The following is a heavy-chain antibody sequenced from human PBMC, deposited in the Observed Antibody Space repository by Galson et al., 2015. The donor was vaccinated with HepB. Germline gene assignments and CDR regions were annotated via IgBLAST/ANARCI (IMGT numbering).Heavy chain of an antibody. V-gene: IGHV3-49*04. Sequence: SLRLSCATSGFYFAEHAMSWVRQVPRKGLEWHGFIRSNSYGGATQYAASVKGRFIFSRDDSSSVAYLEMNSLKIEDTAVYYCARNYRGFTYWGRGTLVTVSS. J-gene: IGHJ4*02. D-gene: IGHD5-24*01. CDR2: IRSNSYGGAT. CDR1: GFYFAEHA. CDR3: ARNYRGFTY.